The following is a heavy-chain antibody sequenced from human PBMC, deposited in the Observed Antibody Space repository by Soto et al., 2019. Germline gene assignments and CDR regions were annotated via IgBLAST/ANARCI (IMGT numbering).Heavy chain of an antibody. Sequence: PGGSLRLSCAASGFTFSSYGMHWVRQAPGKGLEWVAVISYDGSNKYYADSVKGRFTISRDNSKNTLYLQMNSLRAGDTAVYYCAKGSHYYDSSGYYRGDYYYGMDVWGQGTTVTVSS. CDR1: GFTFSSYG. V-gene: IGHV3-30*18. J-gene: IGHJ6*02. D-gene: IGHD3-22*01. CDR2: ISYDGSNK. CDR3: AKGSHYYDSSGYYRGDYYYGMDV.